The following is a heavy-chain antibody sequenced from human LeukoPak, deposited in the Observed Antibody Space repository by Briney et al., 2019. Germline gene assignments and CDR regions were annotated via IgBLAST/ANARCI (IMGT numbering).Heavy chain of an antibody. CDR1: GFPFSIYS. CDR2: INDNSDTI. V-gene: IGHV3-48*04. CDR3: AREGNYGDYEY. D-gene: IGHD4-17*01. Sequence: GGSLRLSCAASGFPFSIYSMTWVRQAPGKGLECVAYINDNSDTIFYADSVKGRFTISRDNAKNSLYLQMNSLRADDTAVYYCAREGNYGDYEYWGQGTLVTVSS. J-gene: IGHJ4*02.